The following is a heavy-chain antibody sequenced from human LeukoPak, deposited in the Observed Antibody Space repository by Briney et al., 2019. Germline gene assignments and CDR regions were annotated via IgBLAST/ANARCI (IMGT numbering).Heavy chain of an antibody. D-gene: IGHD7-27*01. CDR3: ARGDNWGFDY. J-gene: IGHJ4*02. CDR1: GGTFSSHA. Sequence: EASVKVSCKASGGTFSSHAISWVRQAPGQGLEWMGGIIPIFGTANYAQKFQGRVTITADESTSTAYMELSSLRSEDTAVYYCARGDNWGFDYWGQGTLVTVSP. V-gene: IGHV1-69*01. CDR2: IIPIFGTA.